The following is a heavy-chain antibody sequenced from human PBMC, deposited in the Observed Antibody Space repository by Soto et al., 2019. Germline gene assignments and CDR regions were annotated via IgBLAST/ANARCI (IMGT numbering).Heavy chain of an antibody. J-gene: IGHJ6*02. D-gene: IGHD2-2*01. CDR3: ARSQGSSTSLEIYYYYYYGMDV. CDR1: GGTFSSYA. V-gene: IGHV1-69*01. Sequence: QVQLVQSGAEMKKPGSSVKVSCKASGGTFSSYAISWVRQAPGQGLEWMGGIIPISETTNYAQKFQGRVTIAADESKSTAYMELCSLRSEDTAVYYCARSQGSSTSLEIYYYYYYGMDVWGQGTTVTVSS. CDR2: IIPISETT.